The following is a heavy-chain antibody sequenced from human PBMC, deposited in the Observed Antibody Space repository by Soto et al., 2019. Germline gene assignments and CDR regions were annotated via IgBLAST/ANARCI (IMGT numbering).Heavy chain of an antibody. Sequence: SETLSLTCTVSGGSISSYHWSWIRQPPGKGLEWIGYIYYSGSTNYNPSLKSRVTISVDTSKNQFSLKLSSVTAADTAVYYCAAYYYYMDVWGKGTTVTVSS. CDR3: AAYYYYMDV. CDR2: IYYSGST. CDR1: GGSISSYH. J-gene: IGHJ6*03. V-gene: IGHV4-59*01.